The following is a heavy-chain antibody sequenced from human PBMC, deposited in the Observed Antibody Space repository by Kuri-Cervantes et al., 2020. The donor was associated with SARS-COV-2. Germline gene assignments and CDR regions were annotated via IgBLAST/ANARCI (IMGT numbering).Heavy chain of an antibody. Sequence: GGSLRLSCAAYRFTFTTCAMTWVRQAPGKGLEWVSSISTSGGDTNYADSLKGRFTISRDNSKNTLYLQMNSLRVEDTAVYYCASVSTMGVSLDWGQGTLVTVSS. J-gene: IGHJ4*02. D-gene: IGHD5-24*01. CDR3: ASVSTMGVSLD. CDR1: RFTFTTCA. V-gene: IGHV3-23*01. CDR2: ISTSGGDT.